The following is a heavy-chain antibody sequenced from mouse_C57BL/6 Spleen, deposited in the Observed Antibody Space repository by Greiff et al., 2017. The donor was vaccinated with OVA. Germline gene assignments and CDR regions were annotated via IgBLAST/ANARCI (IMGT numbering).Heavy chain of an antibody. V-gene: IGHV1-55*01. D-gene: IGHD2-4*01. J-gene: IGHJ3*01. CDR1: GYTFTSYW. Sequence: QVHVKQPGAELVKPGASVKMSCKASGYTFTSYWITWVKQRPGQGLEWIGDIYPGSGSTNYNEKFKSKATLTVDTSSSTAYMQLSSLTSEDSAVYYCARWGTIYYDYDGGFAYWGQGTLVTVSA. CDR2: IYPGSGST. CDR3: ARWGTIYYDYDGGFAY.